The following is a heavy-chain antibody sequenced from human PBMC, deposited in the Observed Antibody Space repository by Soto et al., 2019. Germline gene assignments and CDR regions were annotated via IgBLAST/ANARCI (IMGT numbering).Heavy chain of an antibody. CDR2: IRSKTNTYAT. CDR3: TRLDYDDSSGYYPVDY. Sequence: GGSLRLSCAASGFTFIGSAIHCCRHSSLKGLEWVGRIRSKTNTYATAYAVSVKGRFTISRDDSKSTAYLQMNSLKTEDTAVYFCTRLDYDDSSGYYPVDYWGQGTLVTVSS. V-gene: IGHV3-73*01. J-gene: IGHJ4*02. D-gene: IGHD3-22*01. CDR1: GFTFIGSA.